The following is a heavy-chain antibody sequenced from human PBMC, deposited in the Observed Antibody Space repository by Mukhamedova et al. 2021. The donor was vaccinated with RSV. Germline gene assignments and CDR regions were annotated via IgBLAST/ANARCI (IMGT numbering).Heavy chain of an antibody. D-gene: IGHD1-26*01. J-gene: IGHJ4*02. Sequence: FTISRDNAKNTLYLQMNSLRAEDTAVYYCARDRLDSGSYYYWGQGTLVTVSS. V-gene: IGHV3-74*01. CDR3: ARDRLDSGSYYY.